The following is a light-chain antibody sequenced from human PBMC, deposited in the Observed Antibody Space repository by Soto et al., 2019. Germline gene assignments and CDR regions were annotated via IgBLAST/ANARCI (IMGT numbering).Light chain of an antibody. CDR2: DVN. V-gene: IGLV2-14*03. CDR3: SSYTSSITVV. Sequence: QSALTQPASVSGSPGQSITISCTGTSSDVGGYNYVSWYQQHPGKAPKLMIYDVNNRPSGLSNRFSGSKSGNTASLTISGLQAEDEADYYCSSYTSSITVVFGGGTKLTVL. CDR1: SSDVGGYNY. J-gene: IGLJ2*01.